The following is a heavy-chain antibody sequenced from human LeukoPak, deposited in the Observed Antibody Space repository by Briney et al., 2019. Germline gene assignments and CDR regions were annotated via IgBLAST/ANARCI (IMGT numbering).Heavy chain of an antibody. CDR2: IYYSGST. D-gene: IGHD1-7*01. CDR3: ARDTQRAGTTPGYYYYGMDV. V-gene: IGHV4-59*01. J-gene: IGHJ6*02. Sequence: SETLSLTCTVSGGSISSYYWSWIGQPPGKGLEWIGYIYYSGSTNYNPSLKSRVTISVDTSKNQFSLKLSSVTAADTAVYYCARDTQRAGTTPGYYYYGMDVWGQGTTVTVSS. CDR1: GGSISSYY.